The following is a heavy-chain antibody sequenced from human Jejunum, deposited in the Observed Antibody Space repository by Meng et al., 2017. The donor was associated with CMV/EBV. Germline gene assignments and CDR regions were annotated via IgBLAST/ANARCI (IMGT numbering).Heavy chain of an antibody. D-gene: IGHD3-3*01. Sequence: GFSISSYGMSWVRQAPGKGLEWVAFIRYDESNKYYADSVKGRFTISRDNSMNTLYVQMNSLRTEDTAVYYCARPFGVASAGAFDIWGQGTRVTVSS. J-gene: IGHJ3*02. CDR2: IRYDESNK. CDR1: GFSISSYG. V-gene: IGHV3-30*02. CDR3: ARPFGVASAGAFDI.